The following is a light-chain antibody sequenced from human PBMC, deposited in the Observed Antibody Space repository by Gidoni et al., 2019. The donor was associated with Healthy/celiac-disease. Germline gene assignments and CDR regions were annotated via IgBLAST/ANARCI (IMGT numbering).Light chain of an antibody. V-gene: IGKV1-5*01. Sequence: DIQMTQAPTTLAAFVGDSVTIACQASQRISSWLAWYQQQPGKAPKLLISYASTLDSGVPSRFSGSGAGTEFVLTISSLQPDDFATYYCKQYSSYSWTFGQGTKVEIK. CDR3: KQYSSYSWT. CDR1: QRISSW. J-gene: IGKJ1*01. CDR2: YAS.